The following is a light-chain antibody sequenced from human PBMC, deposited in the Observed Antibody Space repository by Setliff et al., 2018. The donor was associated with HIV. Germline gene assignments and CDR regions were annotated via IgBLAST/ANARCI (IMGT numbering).Light chain of an antibody. CDR1: SSDAGDYNF. Sequence: QSALTQPRSVSGSPGQSVTIACTGTSSDAGDYNFVSWYQLHPGKAPKLIIYDVTKWPSGVPDRFSGSKSANAASLTTSGLQAEDEADYYCCSSAGTYTSFFVFGTGTKVTVL. V-gene: IGLV2-11*01. J-gene: IGLJ1*01. CDR2: DVT. CDR3: CSSAGTYTSFFV.